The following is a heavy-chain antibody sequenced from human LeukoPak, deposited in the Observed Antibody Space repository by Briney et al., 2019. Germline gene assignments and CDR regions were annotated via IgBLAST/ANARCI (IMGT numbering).Heavy chain of an antibody. D-gene: IGHD6-6*01. J-gene: IGHJ6*03. Sequence: SETLSLTCTVSGGPISSYYWSWIRQPAGKGLEWIGRIYTSGSTNYNPSLKSRVTMSVDTSKNQFSLKLSSVTAADTAVYYCARGPPIIAAREKGYYYYYMDVWGKGTTVTVSS. CDR1: GGPISSYY. V-gene: IGHV4-4*07. CDR2: IYTSGST. CDR3: ARGPPIIAAREKGYYYYYMDV.